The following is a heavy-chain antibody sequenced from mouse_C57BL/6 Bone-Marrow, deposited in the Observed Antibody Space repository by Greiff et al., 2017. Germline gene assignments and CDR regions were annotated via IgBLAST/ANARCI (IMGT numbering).Heavy chain of an antibody. Sequence: QVQLQQPGAELVRPGTSVKLSCKASGYTFTSYWMHWVKQRPGQGLEWIGVIDPSDSYTNYNQKFKGKATLTVDTSSSTAYMQLSSLTSEDSAVYYCARLRREFAYWGQGTLVTVSA. J-gene: IGHJ3*01. CDR2: IDPSDSYT. D-gene: IGHD2-12*01. V-gene: IGHV1-59*01. CDR1: GYTFTSYW. CDR3: ARLRREFAY.